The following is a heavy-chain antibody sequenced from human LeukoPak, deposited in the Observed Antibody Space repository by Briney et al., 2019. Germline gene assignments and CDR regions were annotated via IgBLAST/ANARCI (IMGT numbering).Heavy chain of an antibody. V-gene: IGHV4-61*05. CDR2: IYYSGST. CDR1: GGSISSSSYY. D-gene: IGHD3-10*01. CDR3: ARFMVRGVVTFDP. Sequence: PSETLSLTCTVSGGSISSSSYYWGWIRQPPGKGLEWIGYIYYSGSTNYNPSLKSRVTISVDTSKNQFSLKLSSVTAADTAVYYCARFMVRGVVTFDPWGQGTLVTVSS. J-gene: IGHJ5*02.